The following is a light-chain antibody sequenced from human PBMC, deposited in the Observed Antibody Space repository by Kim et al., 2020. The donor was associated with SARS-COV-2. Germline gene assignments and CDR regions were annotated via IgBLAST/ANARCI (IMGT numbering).Light chain of an antibody. Sequence: PGERATLSCRVRPTSNSDYLAWYQHRPGQAPRLLIYGASRRATGTPDRFSGSGSGTDFTLTINRLEPEDFAVYYCQQYDTSLGTFGPGTKVDIK. CDR3: QQYDTSLGT. J-gene: IGKJ3*01. V-gene: IGKV3-20*01. CDR1: PTSNSDY. CDR2: GAS.